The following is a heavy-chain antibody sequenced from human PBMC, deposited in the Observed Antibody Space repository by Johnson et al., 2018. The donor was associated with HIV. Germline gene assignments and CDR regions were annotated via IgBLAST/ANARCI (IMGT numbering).Heavy chain of an antibody. Sequence: VQLVESGGGLVQPGGSLRLSCAASGFTFSSYAMHWVRQAPGKGLEYVSAISSNGGSTYYANSVKGRFTISRDNSKNTLYLQMGSLRAEDMAVYYCAREGLQDPAWDSFDIWGQGTMVTVSS. CDR3: AREGLQDPAWDSFDI. CDR1: GFTFSSYA. V-gene: IGHV3-64*01. J-gene: IGHJ3*02. CDR2: ISSNGGST.